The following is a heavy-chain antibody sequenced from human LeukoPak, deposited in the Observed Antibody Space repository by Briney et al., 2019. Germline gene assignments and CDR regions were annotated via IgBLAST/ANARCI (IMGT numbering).Heavy chain of an antibody. Sequence: GASVKVSCKASGYTFTAYYIHWVRQAPGQGLEWMGWINPNSGGTNYAQKFQGRVTMTRDTSITTAYMELSSLRSDDTAVYYCAKLRHCSGGSCYQGSWFDPWGQGTLVTVSS. CDR2: INPNSGGT. CDR3: AKLRHCSGGSCYQGSWFDP. CDR1: GYTFTAYY. V-gene: IGHV1-2*02. J-gene: IGHJ5*02. D-gene: IGHD2-15*01.